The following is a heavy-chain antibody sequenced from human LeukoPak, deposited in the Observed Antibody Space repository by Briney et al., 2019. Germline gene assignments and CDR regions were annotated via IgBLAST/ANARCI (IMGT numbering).Heavy chain of an antibody. Sequence: GASAKVSCKASGYTFTSYGISWVRQAPGQGLEWMGWISAYNGNTNYAQKFQGRVTITADKSTSTAYMELSSLRSEDTAVYYCATHPLIVVVPAATRLGFDYWGQGTLVTVSS. CDR2: ISAYNGNT. CDR3: ATHPLIVVVPAATRLGFDY. CDR1: GYTFTSYG. D-gene: IGHD2-2*01. J-gene: IGHJ4*02. V-gene: IGHV1-18*01.